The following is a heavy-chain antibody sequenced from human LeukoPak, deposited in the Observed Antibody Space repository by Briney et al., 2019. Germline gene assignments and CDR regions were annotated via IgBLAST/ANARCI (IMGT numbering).Heavy chain of an antibody. CDR2: IRYDGSNK. V-gene: IGHV3-30*02. D-gene: IGHD6-13*01. J-gene: IGHJ4*02. CDR3: AREDLIAAPGNFDY. Sequence: PGGSLRLSCAASGFTFSSYGMHWVRQAPGKGLEWVAFIRYDGSNKYYADSVKGRFTISRDNAKNTLYLQMNSLRAEDTAVYYCAREDLIAAPGNFDYWGQGTLVTVSS. CDR1: GFTFSSYG.